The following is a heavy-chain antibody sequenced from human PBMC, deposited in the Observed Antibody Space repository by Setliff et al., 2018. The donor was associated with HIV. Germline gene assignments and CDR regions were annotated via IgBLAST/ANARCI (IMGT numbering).Heavy chain of an antibody. Sequence: SETQSLTCTVSRASINSATYYWSWIRQHPGKGLEWIGYIDYSGSAFYDPSLKSRITISVDTSKNQFSLRRKSVTAADTAVYYCSREGKTAMVTKYFDYWGPGTVVTVSS. CDR2: IDYSGSA. CDR3: SREGKTAMVTKYFDY. J-gene: IGHJ4*01. D-gene: IGHD5-18*01. CDR1: RASINSATYY. V-gene: IGHV4-31*03.